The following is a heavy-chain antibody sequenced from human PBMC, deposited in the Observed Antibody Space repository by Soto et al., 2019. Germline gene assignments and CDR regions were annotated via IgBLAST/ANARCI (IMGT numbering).Heavy chain of an antibody. CDR2: IYPGDSDT. CDR3: ATHPHSSRWYWRAAPRRDYYSSGMDV. J-gene: IGHJ6*04. CDR1: GYSFTSYW. V-gene: IGHV5-51*01. D-gene: IGHD6-13*01. Sequence: GESLKISCKGSGYSFTSYWIGWVRQMPGKGLEWMGIIYPGDSDTRYSPSFQGQVTISADKSISTAYLQWSSLKASDTAMYYCATHPHSSRWYWRAAPRRDYYSSGMDVWGKGTKVNV.